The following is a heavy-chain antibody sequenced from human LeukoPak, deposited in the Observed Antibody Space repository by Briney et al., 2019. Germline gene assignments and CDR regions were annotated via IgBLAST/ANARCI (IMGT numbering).Heavy chain of an antibody. CDR2: ISAYNGNT. J-gene: IGHJ6*02. CDR3: ARDGHDAGYYYDSSGYPYGMDV. D-gene: IGHD3-22*01. V-gene: IGHV1-18*01. Sequence: ASVKVSCKASGYTFTSYGISWVRQAPGQGPEWMGWISAYNGNTNYAQKLKGRVTMTTNTSPSTAYMELRSLRSDDTAVYYCARDGHDAGYYYDSSGYPYGMDVWGQGTTVTVSS. CDR1: GYTFTSYG.